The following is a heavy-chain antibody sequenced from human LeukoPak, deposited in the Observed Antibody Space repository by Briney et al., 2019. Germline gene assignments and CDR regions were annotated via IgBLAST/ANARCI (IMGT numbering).Heavy chain of an antibody. Sequence: PSETLSLTCAVYGGSFSGYYWSWIRQPPGKGLEWIGEISHSGSTNYNPSLKSRVTISVGTSKNQFSLKLSSVTAADTAVYYCARVDCSSTSCHSFDYWGQGTLVTVSS. CDR3: ARVDCSSTSCHSFDY. D-gene: IGHD2-2*01. CDR2: ISHSGST. V-gene: IGHV4-34*01. J-gene: IGHJ4*02. CDR1: GGSFSGYY.